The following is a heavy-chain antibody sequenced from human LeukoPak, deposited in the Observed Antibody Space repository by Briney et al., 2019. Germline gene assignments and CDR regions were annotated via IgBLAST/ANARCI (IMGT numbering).Heavy chain of an antibody. Sequence: EASVKVSCKVSGYSLSELSTHWVRQAPGQGLEWTGGFDPGDDETIYAQKFQGRVTMTEDTSTDTAYLELSSLRSEDTAVYFCATEKDLLLDSWGQGTPVTVSS. J-gene: IGHJ5*01. CDR3: ATEKDLLLDS. V-gene: IGHV1-24*01. CDR2: FDPGDDET. CDR1: GYSLSELS. D-gene: IGHD1-26*01.